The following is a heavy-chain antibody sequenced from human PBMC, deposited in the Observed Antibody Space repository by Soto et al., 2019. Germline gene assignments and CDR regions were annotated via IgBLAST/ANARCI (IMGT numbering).Heavy chain of an antibody. V-gene: IGHV4-4*07. J-gene: IGHJ5*02. D-gene: IGHD3-3*01. CDR3: ARGQRFSDWFDP. Sequence: SETLSLTCTVTGGAISGYYWTWIRQSDGEGLEWIGRIYSIGSTNYNPSLKSRVTTSLDTSMNYFSLRLSSVPAADTAVYYCARGQRFSDWFDPWGQGTLVTVSS. CDR1: GGAISGYY. CDR2: IYSIGST.